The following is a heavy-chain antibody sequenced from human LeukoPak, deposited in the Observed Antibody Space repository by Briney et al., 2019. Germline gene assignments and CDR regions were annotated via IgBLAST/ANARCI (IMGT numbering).Heavy chain of an antibody. V-gene: IGHV3-30*04. CDR3: ASPARGVVTNRYFDY. J-gene: IGHJ4*02. CDR2: ISYDGSNK. CDR1: GFTFSSYA. D-gene: IGHD4-23*01. Sequence: GGSLRLSCAASGFTFSSYAMHWVRQAPGKGLEWVAVISYDGSNKYYADSVKGRFTISRDSSKNTLYLQMNSLRAEDTAVYYCASPARGVVTNRYFDYWGQGTLVTVSS.